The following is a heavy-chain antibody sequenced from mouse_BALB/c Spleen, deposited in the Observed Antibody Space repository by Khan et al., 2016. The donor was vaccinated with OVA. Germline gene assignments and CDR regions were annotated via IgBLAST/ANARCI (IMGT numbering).Heavy chain of an antibody. D-gene: IGHD2-14*01. V-gene: IGHV3-8*02. Sequence: EVQLQESGPSLVKPSQTLSLTCSVTGDSITSGYWSWIRKFPGTKLEYMGYMIYTGYSDYNPSLKSLLAIPRHTSKNHYYLQLNSVTTEDTATVYCAISTYRYAFAYSGQGTLVTVTA. CDR2: MIYTGYS. J-gene: IGHJ3*01. CDR3: AISTYRYAFAY. CDR1: GDSITSGY.